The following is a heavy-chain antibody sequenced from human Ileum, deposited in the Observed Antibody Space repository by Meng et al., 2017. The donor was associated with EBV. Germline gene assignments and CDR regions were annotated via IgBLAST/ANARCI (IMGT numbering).Heavy chain of an antibody. CDR3: ARGSYYFDS. CDR1: GDSVPRISGA. CDR2: TYYRSKWNT. J-gene: IGHJ4*02. Sequence: QVQLHQAGPRLLKPSQTLSLTCAISGDSVPRISGAWNLIRQSPSRGLEWLGRTYYRSKWNTDYAVSVSSRIPISPDTSKNQFSLQLNSVTPEDTAVYYCARGSYYFDSWGQGTLVTVSS. D-gene: IGHD1-26*01. V-gene: IGHV6-1*01.